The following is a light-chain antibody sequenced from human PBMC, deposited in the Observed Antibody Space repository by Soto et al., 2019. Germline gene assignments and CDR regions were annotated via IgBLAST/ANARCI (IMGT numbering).Light chain of an antibody. J-gene: IGKJ1*01. V-gene: IGKV1-12*01. CDR2: ATS. CDR1: QRISSW. CDR3: QQANSVPWT. Sequence: IQMTQSPSSVSASVGDRVILTCRASQRISSWLAWYHQRPGKAPKLLIYATSTLETGVPSRFSGSGSGRDFTLTISSLQPEDLGTYFCQQANSVPWTFGQGTNVEVK.